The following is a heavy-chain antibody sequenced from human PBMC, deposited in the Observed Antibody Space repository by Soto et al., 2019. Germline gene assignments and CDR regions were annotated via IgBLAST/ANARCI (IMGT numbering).Heavy chain of an antibody. V-gene: IGHV4-4*02. D-gene: IGHD1-26*01. CDR2: IYHSGST. CDR3: ARVSGSYYYGMDA. Sequence: QVQLQESGPGLVKPSGTLSLTCAVSGGSISSSNWWSWVRQPPGKGLEWIGEIYHSGSTNYNPSRTSRVTXSXHXXTNQCSLKLSAVTAADTAVYYCARVSGSYYYGMDAWGQGATVTVSS. J-gene: IGHJ6*02. CDR1: GGSISSSNW.